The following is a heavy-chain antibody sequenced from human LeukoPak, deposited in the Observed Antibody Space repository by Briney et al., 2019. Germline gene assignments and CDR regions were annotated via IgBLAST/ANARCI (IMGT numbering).Heavy chain of an antibody. V-gene: IGHV3-7*05. D-gene: IGHD3-9*01. CDR1: EFTFSNYW. Sequence: GGSLRLSCAASEFTFSNYWMSWVRQAPGKGLEWVANIKADGSGTSYVDSVKGRFTISRDNAKNSLDLQMNSLRAEDTAVYYCARLVNRAFDVWGQGTMVIVSS. CDR2: IKADGSGT. J-gene: IGHJ3*01. CDR3: ARLVNRAFDV.